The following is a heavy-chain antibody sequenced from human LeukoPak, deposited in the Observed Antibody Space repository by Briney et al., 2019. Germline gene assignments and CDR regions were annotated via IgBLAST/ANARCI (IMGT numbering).Heavy chain of an antibody. CDR1: GFTFSSFA. D-gene: IGHD1-26*01. CDR2: INSDGSST. CDR3: ARSPYKRELLGFDY. Sequence: GGSLRLSCAASGFTFSSFAMSWVRQAPGKELVWVSRINSDGSSTSYADSVKGRFTISRDNAKNTLYLQMNSLRAEDTAVYYCARSPYKRELLGFDYWGQGTLVSVSS. J-gene: IGHJ4*02. V-gene: IGHV3-74*01.